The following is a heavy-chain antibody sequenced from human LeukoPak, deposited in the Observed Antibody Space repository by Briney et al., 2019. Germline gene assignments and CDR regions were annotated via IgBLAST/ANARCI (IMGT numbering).Heavy chain of an antibody. CDR1: GFTFSSYW. Sequence: GGSLRLSRAASGFTFSSYWMHWVRQAPGKGLVWVSRINTDGSSTSYADSVKGRFTISRDNAKNTLYLQMNSLRAEDTAVYYCAKSRGYYYEKSGPADYWGQGTLVTVSS. J-gene: IGHJ4*02. V-gene: IGHV3-74*01. CDR3: AKSRGYYYEKSGPADY. D-gene: IGHD3-22*01. CDR2: INTDGSST.